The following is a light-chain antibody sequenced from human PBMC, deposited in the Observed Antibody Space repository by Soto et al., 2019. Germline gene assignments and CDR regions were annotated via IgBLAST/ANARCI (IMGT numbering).Light chain of an antibody. CDR1: QSISSW. CDR3: QHYNSYSEA. CDR2: DAS. V-gene: IGKV1-5*01. J-gene: IGKJ1*01. Sequence: DIQMTQSPSILSASVGDRVTITCRASQSISSWLAWYQQKPGKAPKLLIYDASSLESGVPSRFSGSGSGTEFTLTICSLQPDDFATYYCQHYNSYSEAFGQGTKVDIK.